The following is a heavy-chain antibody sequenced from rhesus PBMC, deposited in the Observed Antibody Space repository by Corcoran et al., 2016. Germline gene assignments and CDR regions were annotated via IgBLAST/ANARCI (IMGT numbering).Heavy chain of an antibody. V-gene: IGHV4-80*01. J-gene: IGHJ4*01. CDR1: GGSFSSYW. CDR3: ARLVVFTAHDY. D-gene: IGHD2-27*01. Sequence: QVQLQESGPGLVKTSETLSLTGAVSGGSFSSYWCAWLRPPPGRGREWMGKGLEWSGEINWNSVNTNYNPSLKSLVTISKDASKNQFSLKLYSLTAADTAVYYCARLVVFTAHDYWGQGVLVTVSS. CDR2: INWNSVNT.